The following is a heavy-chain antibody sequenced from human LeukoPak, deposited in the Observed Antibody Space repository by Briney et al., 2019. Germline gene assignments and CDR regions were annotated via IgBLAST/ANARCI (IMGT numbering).Heavy chain of an antibody. CDR1: GDFISSYY. CDR3: ARVRYYDILTGYYGDGYFDY. Sequence: KPSETLALTCTVSGDFISSYYWSWIRQPPGKGLEWIGDIYYTRSNNYNPSLKSRVTISVDTSKNQFSLKLSSVTAADTAVYYCARVRYYDILTGYYGDGYFDYWGQGTLVTVSS. CDR2: IYYTRSN. J-gene: IGHJ4*02. D-gene: IGHD3-9*01. V-gene: IGHV4-59*01.